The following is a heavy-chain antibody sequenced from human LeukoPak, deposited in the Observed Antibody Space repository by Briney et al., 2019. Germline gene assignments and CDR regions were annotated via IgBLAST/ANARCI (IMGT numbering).Heavy chain of an antibody. Sequence: PSETLALTCTVSGGSISGYYWSWFRLPPGKGLEWIGQISYSGITKYNPALKSRVTVSVDTSKNQVSVNLSSVTAADTAFYCCARHRAIAGPFDHWGQGTLVTVSS. V-gene: IGHV4-59*08. CDR3: ARHRAIAGPFDH. J-gene: IGHJ4*02. D-gene: IGHD6-19*01. CDR2: ISYSGIT. CDR1: GGSISGYY.